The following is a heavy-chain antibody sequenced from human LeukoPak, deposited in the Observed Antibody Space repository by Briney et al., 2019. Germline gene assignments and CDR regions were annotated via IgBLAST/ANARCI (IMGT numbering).Heavy chain of an antibody. J-gene: IGHJ4*02. Sequence: GGPLRLSCAASGFTFSSYCVSWVRQAPGKGLEWVANIKQDGSEKSYVDSVKGRFTISRDNAKNSLYLQMNSLRAEDTAVYYCERDVLYYDILTGYYVWGQGTLVTVSS. V-gene: IGHV3-7*01. D-gene: IGHD3-9*01. CDR2: IKQDGSEK. CDR3: ERDVLYYDILTGYYV. CDR1: GFTFSSYC.